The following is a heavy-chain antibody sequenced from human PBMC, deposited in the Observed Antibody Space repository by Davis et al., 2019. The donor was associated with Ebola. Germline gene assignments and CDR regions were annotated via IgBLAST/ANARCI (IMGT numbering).Heavy chain of an antibody. CDR3: ARALVRTMIP. CDR2: INPNSGGT. V-gene: IGHV1-2*02. J-gene: IGHJ5*02. D-gene: IGHD3-22*01. CDR1: GYTFTGYY. Sequence: ASVKVSCKASGYTFTGYYMHWVRQAPGQGLEWMGWINPNSGGTNYAQKFQGRVTMTRNTSISTAYMELSSLRSEDTAVYYCARALVRTMIPWGQGTLVTVSS.